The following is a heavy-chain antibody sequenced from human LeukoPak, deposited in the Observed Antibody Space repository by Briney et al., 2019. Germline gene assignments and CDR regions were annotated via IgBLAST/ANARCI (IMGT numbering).Heavy chain of an antibody. Sequence: WSLRLSCTASGFTFGDYAMSWVRHAPRKGREWVGFIRSKASGGTTEYAASVRGRFTISRDNSKSIAYLQMNSLITEHTAVYYCTRCNFGELYFDYWGQGTLVTVSS. CDR3: TRCNFGELYFDY. D-gene: IGHD3-10*01. CDR1: GFTFGDYA. V-gene: IGHV3-49*04. J-gene: IGHJ4*02. CDR2: IRSKASGGTT.